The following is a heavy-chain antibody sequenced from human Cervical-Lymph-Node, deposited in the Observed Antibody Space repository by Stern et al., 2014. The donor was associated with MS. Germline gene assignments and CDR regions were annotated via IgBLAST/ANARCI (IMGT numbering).Heavy chain of an antibody. Sequence: VHLVESGGGVVQPGRSLRLSCAASGFTFSSSGMRWVRQAPGKGLEWLAIIWYDGSNRYYADSVKGRFTISRDNSKNTLYLQMNSLRAEDTAVYYCAREGGNTAEYFQHWGQGTLVTVSS. CDR3: AREGGNTAEYFQH. D-gene: IGHD4-23*01. CDR2: IWYDGSNR. CDR1: GFTFSSSG. J-gene: IGHJ1*01. V-gene: IGHV3-33*01.